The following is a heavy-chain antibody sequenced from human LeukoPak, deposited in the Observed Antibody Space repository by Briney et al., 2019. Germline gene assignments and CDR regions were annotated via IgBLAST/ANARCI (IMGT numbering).Heavy chain of an antibody. CDR3: ARDLKVAGGD. J-gene: IGHJ4*02. D-gene: IGHD6-19*01. CDR2: IKQDGSEK. V-gene: IGHV3-7*01. Sequence: PGGSLRLSCVASGFTFSNYWMSWVRQAPGKGLEWVANIKQDGSEKYYVDSVKGRFTISRDNAKNSLYLQMNSLRAEDTAVYYCARDLKVAGGDWGQGTLVTVSS. CDR1: GFTFSNYW.